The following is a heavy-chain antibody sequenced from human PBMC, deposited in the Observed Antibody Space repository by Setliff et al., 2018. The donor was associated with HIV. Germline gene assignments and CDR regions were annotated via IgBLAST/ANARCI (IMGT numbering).Heavy chain of an antibody. D-gene: IGHD4-4*01. CDR2: INPSGGSA. CDR1: GYTFTSFY. J-gene: IGHJ4*02. Sequence: ASVKVSCKASGYTFTSFYLHWVRQAPGQGLEWMAIINPSGGSASYAQKFQGRVTMTSDTSTSTVYMELSSLRSEDTAVYYCARALYTNLAHFDYLGQGTLVTVSS. V-gene: IGHV1-46*01. CDR3: ARALYTNLAHFDY.